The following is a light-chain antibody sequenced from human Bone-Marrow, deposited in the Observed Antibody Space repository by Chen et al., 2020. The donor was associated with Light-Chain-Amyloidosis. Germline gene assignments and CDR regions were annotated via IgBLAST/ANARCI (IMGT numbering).Light chain of an antibody. CDR3: QQSYTTPRT. J-gene: IGKJ2*01. V-gene: IGKV1-39*01. Sequence: DLQMPQSPPSLSASVGDRVTITSRASQSISSYLNWYQQKPGKAPKLLIYAASSLQSGVPSRFSGSGSGTDFTLTISSLQPEDFATYYCQQSYTTPRTFGQGTKLEIK. CDR2: AAS. CDR1: QSISSY.